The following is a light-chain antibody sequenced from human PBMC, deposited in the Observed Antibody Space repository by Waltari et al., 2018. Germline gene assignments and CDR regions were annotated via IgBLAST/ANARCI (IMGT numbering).Light chain of an antibody. Sequence: IQMTQSPSSLSASVGDRVTITCRSSQSIRNYLNWYQHKPGKAPKLLIYAASSLQSGVPSRVSGSGSRTEFTLTISSLQPEDFATYYCQHSYNTPFPYTFGQGTKLEIK. CDR1: QSIRNY. J-gene: IGKJ2*01. V-gene: IGKV1-39*01. CDR2: AAS. CDR3: QHSYNTPFPYT.